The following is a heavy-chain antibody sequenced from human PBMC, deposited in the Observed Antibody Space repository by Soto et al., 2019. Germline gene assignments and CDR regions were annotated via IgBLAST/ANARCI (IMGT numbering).Heavy chain of an antibody. D-gene: IGHD1-26*01. J-gene: IGHJ4*02. CDR3: AKGGGGSYLRSDYFDY. CDR2: ISYDGSNK. CDR1: GFTFSSYG. V-gene: IGHV3-30*18. Sequence: GGSLRLSCAASGFTFSSYGMHWVRQAPGKGLEWVAVISYDGSNKYYADSVKGRFTISRDNSKNTLYLQMNSLRAEDTAVYYCAKGGGGSYLRSDYFDYWGQGTLVTVSS.